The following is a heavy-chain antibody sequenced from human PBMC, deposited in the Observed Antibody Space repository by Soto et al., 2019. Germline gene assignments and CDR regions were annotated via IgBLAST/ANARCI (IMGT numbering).Heavy chain of an antibody. D-gene: IGHD5-12*01. CDR3: AKDSPLGVVATLEMTNYFDY. J-gene: IGHJ4*02. CDR2: ISGSGGST. V-gene: IGHV3-23*01. Sequence: GGSLRLSCAASGFTFSSYAMSWVRQAPGKGLEWVSAISGSGGSTYYADSVKGRFTISRDNSKNTLYLQMNSLRAEDTAVYYCAKDSPLGVVATLEMTNYFDYWGQGTLVTVSS. CDR1: GFTFSSYA.